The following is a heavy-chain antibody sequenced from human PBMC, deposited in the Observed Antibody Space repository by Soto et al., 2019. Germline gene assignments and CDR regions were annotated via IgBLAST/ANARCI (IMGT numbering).Heavy chain of an antibody. CDR2: IIPIFGTA. Sequence: GASVKVSCKASGGTFSRYAISWVRQAPGQGLEWMGGIIPIFGTANYAQKFQGRVTITADESTSTAYMELSSLRSEDTAVYYCTRDEGGSSWYYFDYWGQGTLLTVSS. D-gene: IGHD6-13*01. V-gene: IGHV1-69*13. CDR1: GGTFSRYA. J-gene: IGHJ4*02. CDR3: TRDEGGSSWYYFDY.